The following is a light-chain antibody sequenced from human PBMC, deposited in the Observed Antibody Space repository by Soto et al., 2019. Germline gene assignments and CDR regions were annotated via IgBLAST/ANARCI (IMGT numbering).Light chain of an antibody. J-gene: IGKJ3*01. CDR3: QQRSNWPPIT. Sequence: EIVLTQSPATLSLSPGERATLSCRASQSVSSYLAWYQQKPGQAPRLLIYDASNRATGIPARFSGSGSGTDFTLTINSLEPEDFAVYYCQQRSNWPPITFGPGTKVDI. CDR2: DAS. CDR1: QSVSSY. V-gene: IGKV3-11*01.